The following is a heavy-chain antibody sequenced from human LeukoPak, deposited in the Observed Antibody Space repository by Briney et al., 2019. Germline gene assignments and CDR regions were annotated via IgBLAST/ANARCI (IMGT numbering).Heavy chain of an antibody. D-gene: IGHD6-6*01. CDR1: GGSISSYY. Sequence: SETLSLTCTVSGGSISSYYWSWIRQPAGKGLEWIGRIYTSGSTNYNPSLKSRVTMSVDTSKNQFSLKLSSVTAADTAVYYCARDWSEYSSSHTFDPWGPGTLVTVSS. CDR3: ARDWSEYSSSHTFDP. CDR2: IYTSGST. V-gene: IGHV4-4*07. J-gene: IGHJ5*02.